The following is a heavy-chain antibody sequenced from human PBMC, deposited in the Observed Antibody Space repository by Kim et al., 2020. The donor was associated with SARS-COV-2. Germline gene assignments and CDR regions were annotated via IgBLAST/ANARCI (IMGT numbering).Heavy chain of an antibody. CDR2: K. D-gene: IGHD2-2*01. J-gene: IGHJ4*02. CDR3: ARGGPRGTSVDY. V-gene: IGHV3-30*14. Sequence: KCYADSVRGRFTHSRDNSKNSGYLQMDGLRFEDTAIYYCARGGPRGTSVDYWGQGLLVTVS.